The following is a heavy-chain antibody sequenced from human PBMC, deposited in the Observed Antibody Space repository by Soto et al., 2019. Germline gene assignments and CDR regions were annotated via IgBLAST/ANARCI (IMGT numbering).Heavy chain of an antibody. CDR1: GGSISSYY. CDR3: ARGGDYGDYTGYYYYYMDV. Sequence: QVQLQESGPGLVKPSETLSLTCTVSGGSISSYYWSWIRQPPGKGLEWIGYIYYSGSTNYNPSLKSRVTVSVDTSKNQFSRKLSSVTAADTAVYYCARGGDYGDYTGYYYYYMDVWGKGTTVTVSS. CDR2: IYYSGST. J-gene: IGHJ6*03. V-gene: IGHV4-59*08. D-gene: IGHD4-17*01.